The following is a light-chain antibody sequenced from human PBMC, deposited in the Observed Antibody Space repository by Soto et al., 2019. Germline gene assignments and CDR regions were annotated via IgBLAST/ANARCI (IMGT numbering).Light chain of an antibody. CDR2: DDY. J-gene: IGLJ2*01. V-gene: IGLV3-21*02. CDR1: NIGRKS. CDR3: QLWDSDSEHVV. Sequence: SYELTQPHSVSVAPGQTARITCGGDNIGRKSVHWFQHKPGQAPVLVVYDDYDRPSAIPARFSASNSGNTATLTISRVEAGDEADYYCQLWDSDSEHVVFGGGTKLTVL.